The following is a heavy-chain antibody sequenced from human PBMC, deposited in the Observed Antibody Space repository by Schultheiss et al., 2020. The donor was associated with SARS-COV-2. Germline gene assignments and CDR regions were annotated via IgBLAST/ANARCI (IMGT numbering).Heavy chain of an antibody. Sequence: GGSLRLSCAASGFTFSDYAMHWVRQAPGEGLEWVAAISYDGCNKKYVDSAKGRFTISRDNSKNTLYLQMNSLRAEDTAVYYCARDVGTYYYDSSGYYLGYWGQGTLVTVSS. V-gene: IGHV3-30-3*01. CDR3: ARDVGTYYYDSSGYYLGY. J-gene: IGHJ4*02. CDR2: ISYDGCNK. CDR1: GFTFSDYA. D-gene: IGHD3-22*01.